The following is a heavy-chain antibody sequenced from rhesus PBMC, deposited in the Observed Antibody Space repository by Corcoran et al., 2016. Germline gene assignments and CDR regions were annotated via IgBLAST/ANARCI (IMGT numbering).Heavy chain of an antibody. CDR3: ARRPSSGWSVGPLDV. Sequence: QVQLQESGPGLVKPSETLSLTCDGSRVSISGHYWYWVRQAPGMGLVWVGRIPGTDGNTDYNASLQTRVTISIDTSKTQFSLKLSSVTAADTAVYYCARRPSSGWSVGPLDVWGRGVLVTVSS. D-gene: IGHD6S26*01. CDR1: RVSISGHY. CDR2: IPGTDGNT. J-gene: IGHJ5-2*02. V-gene: IGHV4-173*01.